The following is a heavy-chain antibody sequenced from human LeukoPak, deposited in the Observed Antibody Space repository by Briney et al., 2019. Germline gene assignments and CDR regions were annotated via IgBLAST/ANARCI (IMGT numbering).Heavy chain of an antibody. Sequence: GGSLRLSCAASGLTVSSNSMSWVRQAPGKGLEWVSFIYSGGSTYYADSVKGRFTISRDNSKNTLYLQMNSLRAEDTAVYYCARVKSYYYDTSDKDAFDIWGQGTMVTVSS. CDR2: IYSGGST. J-gene: IGHJ3*02. D-gene: IGHD3-22*01. CDR1: GLTVSSNS. V-gene: IGHV3-53*01. CDR3: ARVKSYYYDTSDKDAFDI.